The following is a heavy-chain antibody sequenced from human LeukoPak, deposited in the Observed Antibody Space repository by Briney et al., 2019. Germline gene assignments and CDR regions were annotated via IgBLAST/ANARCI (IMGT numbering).Heavy chain of an antibody. CDR3: ARHYNNHYGSGSCWFDP. Sequence: SQTLSLTCAVSGGSISSGGYSWSWIRQPPGKGLEWIGYIYHSGSTYYNPSLKSRVTISVDRSKNQFSLKLSSVTAADTAVYYCARHYNNHYGSGSCWFDPWGQGTLVTVSS. CDR2: IYHSGST. CDR1: GGSISSGGYS. V-gene: IGHV4-30-2*01. D-gene: IGHD3-10*01. J-gene: IGHJ5*02.